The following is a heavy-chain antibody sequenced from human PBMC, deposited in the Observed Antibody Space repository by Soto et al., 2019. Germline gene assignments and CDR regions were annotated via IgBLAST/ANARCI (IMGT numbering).Heavy chain of an antibody. Sequence: EVQLVESGGGLVQPGGSLRLSCAASGFTFSSYWMYWVRQAPGKGLVWVSRTNSDGSDTSYADSVKDRFTISRDNAKNTLYLQMNSLRAEDTAVYYCARDRGWSLFDYWGQGTLVTVSS. CDR3: ARDRGWSLFDY. CDR2: TNSDGSDT. V-gene: IGHV3-74*01. CDR1: GFTFSSYW. J-gene: IGHJ4*02. D-gene: IGHD6-19*01.